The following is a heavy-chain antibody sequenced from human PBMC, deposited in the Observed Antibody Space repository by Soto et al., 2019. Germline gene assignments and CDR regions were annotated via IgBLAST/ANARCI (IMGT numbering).Heavy chain of an antibody. D-gene: IGHD3-3*01. Sequence: ASVKVSCKASGYTFTSYYMHWVRQAPGQGLEWMGIINPSGGSTSYAQKFQGRVTMTRDTSTSTVYMELNSLRGEDTAVYYCACVAPTIFGAQFHHNLVDVWGQGNTVTVSS. J-gene: IGHJ6*02. CDR2: INPSGGST. CDR1: GYTFTSYY. V-gene: IGHV1-46*01. CDR3: ACVAPTIFGAQFHHNLVDV.